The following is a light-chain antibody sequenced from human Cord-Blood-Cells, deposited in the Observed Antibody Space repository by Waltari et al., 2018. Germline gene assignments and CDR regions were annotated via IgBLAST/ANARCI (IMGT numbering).Light chain of an antibody. Sequence: DIQMTQSPSSLSASVGDRVTITCRASQSISSYLNWYQQKPGKAPKLLIYAASSLQSGVPSRFSGSGSGTDFTLTISSLQPEDFATYYYQQGYSTPYSFGQGTKLEIK. CDR2: AAS. CDR1: QSISSY. J-gene: IGKJ2*03. CDR3: QQGYSTPYS. V-gene: IGKV1-39*01.